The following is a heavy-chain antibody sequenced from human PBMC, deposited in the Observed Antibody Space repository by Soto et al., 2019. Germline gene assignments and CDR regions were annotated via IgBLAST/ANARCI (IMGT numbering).Heavy chain of an antibody. CDR3: ARFSGAWIQLFDYYYGMDV. Sequence: PSETLSLTCAVSGGSISSGGYSWSWIRQPPGKGLEWIGYIYHSGSTYYNPSLKSRVTISVDRSKNQFSLKLSSVTAADTAVYYCARFSGAWIQLFDYYYGMDVWGQGTTVTVSS. J-gene: IGHJ6*02. D-gene: IGHD5-18*01. CDR1: GGSISSGGYS. V-gene: IGHV4-30-2*01. CDR2: IYHSGST.